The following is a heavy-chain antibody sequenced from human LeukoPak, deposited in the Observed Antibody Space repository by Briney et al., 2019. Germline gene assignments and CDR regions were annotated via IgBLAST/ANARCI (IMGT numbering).Heavy chain of an antibody. CDR3: AKDRGAVDFSYYGMDV. V-gene: IGHV3-23*01. CDR1: GFTFRDYA. CDR2: ISGGGGST. J-gene: IGHJ6*02. D-gene: IGHD3/OR15-3a*01. Sequence: SGGSLRHSCAASGFTFRDYAMNWVRQAPGRGLEWVSRISGGGGSTYYADSVKGRFTISRDNSKNTLFLQMNSLRAEDTAVYYCAKDRGAVDFSYYGMDVWGQGATVTVSS.